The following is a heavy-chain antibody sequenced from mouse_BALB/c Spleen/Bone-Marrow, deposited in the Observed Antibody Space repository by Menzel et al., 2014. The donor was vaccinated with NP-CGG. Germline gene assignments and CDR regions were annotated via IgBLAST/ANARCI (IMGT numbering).Heavy chain of an antibody. Sequence: EVKLVESGAELVKPGASVKLSCTASGFNIKDTYMHWVKQRPEQGLGWIGRIDPASGNTKYDPKFQGKATITEDTSYNTAYLQLSSLTSEDTAVYYCARNGNYGAWFAYWGQGTLVSVSA. J-gene: IGHJ3*01. CDR1: GFNIKDTY. CDR3: ARNGNYGAWFAY. D-gene: IGHD2-1*01. CDR2: IDPASGNT. V-gene: IGHV14-3*02.